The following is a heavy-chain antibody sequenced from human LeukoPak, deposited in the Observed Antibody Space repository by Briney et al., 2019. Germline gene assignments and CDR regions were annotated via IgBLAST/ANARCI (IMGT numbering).Heavy chain of an antibody. CDR1: GGSFSGYY. CDR3: ARVFGSSGYYLDY. Sequence: SETLSLTCAVYGGSFSGYYWSWIRQPPGKGLEWIGEINHSGSTNYNPSLKSRVTISVDTSKNQFSLKLSSVAAADTAVYYCARVFGSSGYYLDYWGQGTLVTVSS. CDR2: INHSGST. V-gene: IGHV4-34*01. J-gene: IGHJ4*02. D-gene: IGHD3-22*01.